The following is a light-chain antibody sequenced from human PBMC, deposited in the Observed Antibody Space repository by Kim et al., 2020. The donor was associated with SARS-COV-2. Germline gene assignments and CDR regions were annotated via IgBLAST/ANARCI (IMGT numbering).Light chain of an antibody. CDR3: QQANSFPHT. V-gene: IGKV1-12*01. Sequence: ASVGDRVTITCRASQGISSCLAWYQQKPGKAPKPLIYAASSLQSGVPPRFSGSGSGTDFTLTITSLQPEDFATYYCQQANSFPHTFVQGTTMDIK. CDR1: QGISSC. CDR2: AAS. J-gene: IGKJ1*01.